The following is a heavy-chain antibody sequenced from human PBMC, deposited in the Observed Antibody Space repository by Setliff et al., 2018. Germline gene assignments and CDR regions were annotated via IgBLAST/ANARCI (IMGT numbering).Heavy chain of an antibody. CDR1: GGSFSGYY. CDR3: ARRGAGMQYGDYVTFDP. CDR2: INHSGST. Sequence: PSETLSLTCAVYGGSFSGYYWSWIRQPPGKGLEWIGEINHSGSTNYNPSLKSRVTISVDTSKNQFSLKLSSVTAADTAVYYCARRGAGMQYGDYVTFDPWGQGTLVTVSS. J-gene: IGHJ5*02. V-gene: IGHV4-34*01. D-gene: IGHD4-17*01.